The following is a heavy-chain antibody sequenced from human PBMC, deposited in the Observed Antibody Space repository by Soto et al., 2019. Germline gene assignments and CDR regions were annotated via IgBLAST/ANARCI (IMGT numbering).Heavy chain of an antibody. V-gene: IGHV5-51*01. J-gene: IGHJ6*02. CDR2: IYPGDSDT. CDR1: GYSFTSYW. Sequence: GESLKISCKGSGYSFTSYWIGWVRQMPGKGLEWMGIIYPGDSDTRYSPSFQGQVTISADKSISTAYLQWSSLKASDTAMYYCARHSGSYGIYYYYYGMDVWGQGTTVTVSS. CDR3: ARHSGSYGIYYYYYGMDV. D-gene: IGHD5-18*01.